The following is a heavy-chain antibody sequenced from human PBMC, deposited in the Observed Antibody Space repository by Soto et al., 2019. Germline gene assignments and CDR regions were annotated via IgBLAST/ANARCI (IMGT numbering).Heavy chain of an antibody. Sequence: GPALTISWVASGYTFTNYWIGWVRQLPAKGRAWRGSLYPGDSDTRYRPSFQGHVTMSVDKSPSTACLQWNPLNASDTAIYYCVRQISNFRYYYNARNVWGQGTTGTVSS. CDR3: VRQISNFRYYYNARNV. J-gene: IGHJ6*02. V-gene: IGHV5-51*01. CDR1: GYTFTNYW. CDR2: LYPGDSDT. D-gene: IGHD4-4*01.